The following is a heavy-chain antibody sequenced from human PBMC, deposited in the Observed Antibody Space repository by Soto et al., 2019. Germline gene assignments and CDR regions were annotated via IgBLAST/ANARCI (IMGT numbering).Heavy chain of an antibody. Sequence: GALRLSCEVSGFIFSMDSMSWVRQTPGKGLEWVAKIPQDGVDGHYADAVKGRFTISRDNGKNSLYLQMNNLRAEDTAVYYCARDHLILPAHDFFYGSDVWGRGATVTVSS. CDR3: ARDHLILPAHDFFYGSDV. D-gene: IGHD2-21*02. CDR1: GFIFSMDS. CDR2: IPQDGVDG. J-gene: IGHJ6*02. V-gene: IGHV3-7*03.